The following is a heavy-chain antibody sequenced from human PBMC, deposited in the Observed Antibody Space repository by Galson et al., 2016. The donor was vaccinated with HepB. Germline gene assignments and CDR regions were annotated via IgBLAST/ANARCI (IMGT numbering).Heavy chain of an antibody. J-gene: IGHJ4*02. Sequence: SLRLSCAVSGFTFATYPLHWVRQAPGKALEWVAIMSNDGSQKYYGDSVNGRFTISRDNSRNTLYLQMNSLTTEDTALYYCARALIDGWHNFDSWGQGSLVVVSS. D-gene: IGHD6-19*01. CDR2: MSNDGSQK. CDR3: ARALIDGWHNFDS. CDR1: GFTFATYP. V-gene: IGHV3-30*04.